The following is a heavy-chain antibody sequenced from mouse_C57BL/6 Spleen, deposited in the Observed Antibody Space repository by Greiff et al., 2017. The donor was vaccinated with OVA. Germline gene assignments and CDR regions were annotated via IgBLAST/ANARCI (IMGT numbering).Heavy chain of an antibody. D-gene: IGHD2-4*01. J-gene: IGHJ1*03. CDR1: GYAFTNYL. Sequence: QVQLKESGAELVRPGTSVKVSCKASGYAFTNYLIEWLKQRPGQGLEWIGVINPGSGGTNYNEKFKGKATLTADKSSSTAYMQLSSLTSEDSAVYFCARSGDYDGYFDVWGTGTTVTVSS. CDR2: INPGSGGT. V-gene: IGHV1-54*01. CDR3: ARSGDYDGYFDV.